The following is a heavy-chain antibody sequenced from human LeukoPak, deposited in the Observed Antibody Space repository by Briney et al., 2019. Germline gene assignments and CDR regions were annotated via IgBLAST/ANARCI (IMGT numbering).Heavy chain of an antibody. CDR1: GFTFSSYW. Sequence: PGGSLRLSCAASGFTFSSYWMSWVRQAPGKGLEWVANIKQDGSEKYYVDSVKGRFIISRDNAKTSLHLQMNSLRAEDTAVYYCARDHQEWELPAFDIWGQGTMVTVSS. CDR2: IKQDGSEK. CDR3: ARDHQEWELPAFDI. J-gene: IGHJ3*02. V-gene: IGHV3-7*01. D-gene: IGHD1-26*01.